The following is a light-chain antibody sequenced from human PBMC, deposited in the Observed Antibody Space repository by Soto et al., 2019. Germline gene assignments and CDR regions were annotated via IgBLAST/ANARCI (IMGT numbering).Light chain of an antibody. Sequence: QSALTQPASVSGSPGQSITISCTGTSSDVGGYNHVSWYQHHPGKAPKRIIYEVTKRPSGVSNRFPGSKSGDTASLTISGLQAEDEADYYCSSHTASTTRIFGTGTKVTVL. CDR3: SSHTASTTRI. CDR1: SSDVGGYNH. V-gene: IGLV2-14*01. CDR2: EVT. J-gene: IGLJ1*01.